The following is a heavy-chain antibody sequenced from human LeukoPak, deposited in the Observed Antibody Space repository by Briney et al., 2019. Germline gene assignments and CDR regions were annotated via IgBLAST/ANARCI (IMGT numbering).Heavy chain of an antibody. CDR2: VSNSGDYI. Sequence: GGSLRLSCAASGFSFSSYRMNWVRQAPGKGLEWVSSVSNSGDYIHYADSVKGRFTISRDNAKNSLYLQMNSLRAEDTAVYYCASEGLYDILTGYYRYWGQGTLVTVSS. V-gene: IGHV3-21*01. J-gene: IGHJ4*02. CDR1: GFSFSSYR. D-gene: IGHD3-9*01. CDR3: ASEGLYDILTGYYRY.